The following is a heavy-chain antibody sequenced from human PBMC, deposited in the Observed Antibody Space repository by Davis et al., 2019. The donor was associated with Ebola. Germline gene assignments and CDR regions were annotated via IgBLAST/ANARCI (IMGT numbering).Heavy chain of an antibody. CDR3: ARRGYWSGSYTMDV. Sequence: GESLKISCAASGFTFSCSAIHWVRQSSGKGLEWVGRIRSKANSYATAYSASVKGRFTISRDDSKNTAYLQMNRLKTEDTAVYYCARRGYWSGSYTMDVWGKGTTVTVSS. V-gene: IGHV3-73*01. J-gene: IGHJ6*03. D-gene: IGHD1-26*01. CDR2: IRSKANSYAT. CDR1: GFTFSCSA.